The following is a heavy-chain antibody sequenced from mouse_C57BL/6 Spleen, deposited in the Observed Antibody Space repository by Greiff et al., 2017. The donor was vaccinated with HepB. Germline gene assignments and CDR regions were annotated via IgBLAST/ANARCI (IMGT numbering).Heavy chain of an antibody. J-gene: IGHJ4*01. CDR1: GFSLTSYG. D-gene: IGHD1-1*01. CDR2: IWSGGST. Sequence: QVQLKQSGPGLVQPSQSLSITCTVSGFSLTSYGVHWVRQSPGKGLEWLGVIWSGGSTDYNAAFISRLSISKDNSKSQVFFKMNSLQADDTAIYYCARNPDWDYYGSRYAMDYWGQGTSVTVSS. V-gene: IGHV2-2*01. CDR3: ARNPDWDYYGSRYAMDY.